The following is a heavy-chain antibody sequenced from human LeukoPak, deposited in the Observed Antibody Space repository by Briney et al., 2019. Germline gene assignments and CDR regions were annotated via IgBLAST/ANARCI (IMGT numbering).Heavy chain of an antibody. CDR3: ARGRSGYYYYYMDV. V-gene: IGHV1-8*01. CDR2: MNPNSGNT. J-gene: IGHJ6*03. D-gene: IGHD2-15*01. Sequence: ASVKVSCKASGYTSTSYDINWVRQATGQGLEWMGWMNPNSGNTGYAQKFQGRVTMTRNTSISTAYMELSSLRSEDTAVYYCARGRSGYYYYYMDVWGKGTTVTVSS. CDR1: GYTSTSYD.